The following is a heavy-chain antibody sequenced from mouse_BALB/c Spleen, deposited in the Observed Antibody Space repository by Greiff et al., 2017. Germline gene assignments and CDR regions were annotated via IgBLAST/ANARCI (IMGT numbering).Heavy chain of an antibody. Sequence: EVKLVESGGGLVKPGGSLKLSCAASGFTFSSYAMSWVRQSPEKRLEWVAEISSGGSYTYYPDTVTGRFTISRDNAKNTLYLEMSSLRSEDTAMYYCARENRYDESWFAYWGQGTLVTVSA. CDR2: ISSGGSYT. V-gene: IGHV5-9-4*01. CDR3: ARENRYDESWFAY. D-gene: IGHD2-14*01. J-gene: IGHJ3*01. CDR1: GFTFSSYA.